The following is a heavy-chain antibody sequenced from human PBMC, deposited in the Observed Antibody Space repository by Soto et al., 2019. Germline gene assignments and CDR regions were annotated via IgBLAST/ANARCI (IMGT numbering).Heavy chain of an antibody. D-gene: IGHD3-22*01. J-gene: IGHJ4*02. CDR3: AAQPYYYDSSSLVGY. Sequence: ASVKVSCKASGFTFTSSAVQWLRQSRGQRLEWIGWIVVGSGNTNYAQKFQERVTITRDMSTSTAYMELSSLRSEDTAVYYCAAQPYYYDSSSLVGYWGQGTLVTVSS. CDR1: GFTFTSSA. CDR2: IVVGSGNT. V-gene: IGHV1-58*01.